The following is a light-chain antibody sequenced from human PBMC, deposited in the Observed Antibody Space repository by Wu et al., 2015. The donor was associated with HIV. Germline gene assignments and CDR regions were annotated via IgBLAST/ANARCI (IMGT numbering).Light chain of an antibody. CDR2: GAS. Sequence: EIVMTQSPATLSVSPGERATLSCRASQSVGSNLAWYQQKPGQAPRLLIYGASTRATDIPARFSGSGSGTEFTLTISSMQSEDFAIYYCQQYNNWRSXTFGQGTKLEIK. V-gene: IGKV3-15*01. CDR1: QSVGSN. J-gene: IGKJ2*01. CDR3: QQYNNWRSXT.